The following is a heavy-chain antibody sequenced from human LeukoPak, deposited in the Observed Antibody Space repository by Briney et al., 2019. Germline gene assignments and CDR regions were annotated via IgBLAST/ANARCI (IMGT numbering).Heavy chain of an antibody. CDR1: GFTFSAFA. Sequence: GGSLRLSCAASGFTFSAFAMTWVRQTPEKGLEWVSSITGNHHSRYNTDSVQGRFTISRDNSKNTLYLQMNSLRADDTAIYYCRKDPNGDYVGAFAPWGQGTLVTVSS. D-gene: IGHD4-17*01. CDR2: ITGNHHSR. J-gene: IGHJ5*02. V-gene: IGHV3-23*01. CDR3: RKDPNGDYVGAFAP.